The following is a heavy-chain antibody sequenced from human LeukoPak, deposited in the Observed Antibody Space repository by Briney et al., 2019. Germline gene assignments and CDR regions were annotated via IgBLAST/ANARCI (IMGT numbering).Heavy chain of an antibody. CDR3: AKERITMIVVVIAPGSDAFDI. CDR2: ISGSGGST. D-gene: IGHD3-22*01. Sequence: RAGGSLRLSCAASGFTFSSYAMSWVRQAPGKGLEWVSAISGSGGSTYYADSVKGRFTISRDNSKSTLYLQMNSLRAEDTAVYYCAKERITMIVVVIAPGSDAFDIWGQGTMVTVSS. CDR1: GFTFSSYA. J-gene: IGHJ3*02. V-gene: IGHV3-23*01.